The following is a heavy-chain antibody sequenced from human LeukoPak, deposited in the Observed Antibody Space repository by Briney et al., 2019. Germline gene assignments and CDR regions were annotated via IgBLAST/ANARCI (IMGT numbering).Heavy chain of an antibody. CDR2: ISAGNGNT. Sequence: ASVKVSCKASGYTFTSYAIHWVRQAPGQRLEWTGWISAGNGNTKYSQNFQGRVTFISNTSATTAFMELSSLRSEDAAVYYCARDSGSGSNDYWGQGTLVTVSS. V-gene: IGHV1-3*01. D-gene: IGHD1-26*01. CDR3: ARDSGSGSNDY. J-gene: IGHJ4*02. CDR1: GYTFTSYA.